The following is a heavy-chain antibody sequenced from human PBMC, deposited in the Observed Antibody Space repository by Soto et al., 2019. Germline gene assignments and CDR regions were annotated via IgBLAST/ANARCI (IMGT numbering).Heavy chain of an antibody. J-gene: IGHJ6*02. V-gene: IGHV4-34*01. CDR3: ARVKTVAGTKGGYYYYYGMDV. CDR2: INHSGST. Sequence: PSETLSLTCAVYGGSFSGYYWSWIRQPPGKGLEWIGEINHSGSTNYNPSLKSRVTISVDTSKNQFSLKLSSVTAADTAVYYCARVKTVAGTKGGYYYYYGMDVWGQGTTVTVSS. CDR1: GGSFSGYY. D-gene: IGHD6-19*01.